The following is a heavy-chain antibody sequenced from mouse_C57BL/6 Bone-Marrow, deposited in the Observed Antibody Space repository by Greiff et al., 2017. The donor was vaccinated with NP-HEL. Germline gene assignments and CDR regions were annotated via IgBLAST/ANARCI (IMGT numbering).Heavy chain of an antibody. V-gene: IGHV5-17*01. Sequence: EVQVVESGGGLVKPGGSLKLSCAASGFTFSDYGMHWVRQAPEKGLEWVAYISSGSSTIYYADTVKGRFTISRDNAKNTLFLQMTSLRSEDTAMYYCARMGLRQAYWGQGTLVTVSA. CDR3: ARMGLRQAY. CDR2: ISSGSSTI. CDR1: GFTFSDYG. D-gene: IGHD2-4*01. J-gene: IGHJ3*01.